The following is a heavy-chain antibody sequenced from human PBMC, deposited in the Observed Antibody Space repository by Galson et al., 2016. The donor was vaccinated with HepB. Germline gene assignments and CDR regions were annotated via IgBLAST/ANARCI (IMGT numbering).Heavy chain of an antibody. CDR1: GYTFTSYY. J-gene: IGHJ4*02. CDR3: ARDAAMITGADYFDY. V-gene: IGHV1-46*01. D-gene: IGHD5-18*01. Sequence: SVKVSCKASGYTFTSYYIHWVRQAPGQGLEWVGIINPSGGRTSYKQKFQGRVTMTRDTSTSTVYMELNSLRSEDTAIYYCARDAAMITGADYFDYWGQGTLVTVSS. CDR2: INPSGGRT.